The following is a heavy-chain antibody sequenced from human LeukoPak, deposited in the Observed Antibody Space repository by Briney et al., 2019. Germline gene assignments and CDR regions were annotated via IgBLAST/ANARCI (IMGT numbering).Heavy chain of an antibody. Sequence: PGGSLRLSCAASGFTFSSYGMHWVRQAPGKGLEWVAFIRYDGSNKYYADSVKGRFTISRDNPKNTLYLQMNSLRAEDTAVYYCAKEAALEWDYWGQGTLVTVSS. J-gene: IGHJ4*02. CDR1: GFTFSSYG. CDR3: AKEAALEWDY. V-gene: IGHV3-30*02. CDR2: IRYDGSNK. D-gene: IGHD1-1*01.